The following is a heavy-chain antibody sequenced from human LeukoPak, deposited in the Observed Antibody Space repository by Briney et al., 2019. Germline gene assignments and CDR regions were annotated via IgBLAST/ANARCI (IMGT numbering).Heavy chain of an antibody. CDR3: ARVGEPDGDPYYFDY. Sequence: SDTLSLTCTVSGASISSWYWSWIRQPPGKGLEWIGYIYYSGSTYYNPSLKSRVTISVDTSKNQFSLKLSSVTAADTAVYYCARVGEPDGDPYYFDYWGQGTLVTVSS. CDR1: GASISSWY. D-gene: IGHD4-17*01. CDR2: IYYSGST. V-gene: IGHV4-59*01. J-gene: IGHJ4*02.